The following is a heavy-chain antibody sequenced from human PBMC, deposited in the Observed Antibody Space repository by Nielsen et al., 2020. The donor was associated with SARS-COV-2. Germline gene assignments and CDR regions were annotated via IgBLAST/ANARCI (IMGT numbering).Heavy chain of an antibody. D-gene: IGHD6-19*01. J-gene: IGHJ3*02. CDR3: ARESVTGTDAFDI. CDR1: GFSISDSG. V-gene: IGHV3-73*01. Sequence: GGSLRLSCAASGFSISDSGMHWVRQASGRGLEWLGRIRSKSHSYETVYAVSVRDRFTISRDNAENSLSLQMNSLRAQDTAVYYCARESVTGTDAFDIWGQGTVVTVSS. CDR2: IRSKSHSYET.